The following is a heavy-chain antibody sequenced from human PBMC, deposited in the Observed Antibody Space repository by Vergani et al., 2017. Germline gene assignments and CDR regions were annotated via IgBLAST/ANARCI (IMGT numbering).Heavy chain of an antibody. V-gene: IGHV2-70*04. D-gene: IGHD5-24*01. CDR1: GFSVNSHPMR. CDR2: IDGDDDK. CDR3: AQIRSKNGYNYDALDI. Sequence: QVTLKESGPALVKPTQTLTLTCTLSGFSVNSHPMRVIWIRQPPGKALEWLARIDGDDDKFYDRALKTRLTISKDTSKNQVVLRMTNMDPVDTAMYYCAQIRSKNGYNYDALDIWVKGTMVIVSS. J-gene: IGHJ3*02.